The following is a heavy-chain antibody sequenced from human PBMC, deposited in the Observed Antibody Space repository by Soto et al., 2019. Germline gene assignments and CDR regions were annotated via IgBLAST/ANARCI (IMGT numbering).Heavy chain of an antibody. CDR3: ARHFSDSNWFDP. V-gene: IGHV5-10-1*01. CDR2: IDPSDSYT. Sequence: PGESLKISCKGSGYSFTSYWIGWVRQMPGKGLEWMGRIDPSDSYTNYSPSFQGHVTISADKSISTAYLQWSSLKASDTAMYYCARHFSDSNWFDPWGQGTLVTVSS. CDR1: GYSFTSYW. J-gene: IGHJ5*02. D-gene: IGHD2-21*02.